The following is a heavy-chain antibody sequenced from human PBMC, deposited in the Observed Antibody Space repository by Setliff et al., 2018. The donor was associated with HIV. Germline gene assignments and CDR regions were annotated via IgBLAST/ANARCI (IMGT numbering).Heavy chain of an antibody. V-gene: IGHV1-24*01. Sequence: ASVKVSCKVSGHTLTELSMHWVRQAPGKGLEWMGGFDPEDGETIYAQKFQGRVTMTEDTSTDTAYMELSSLRSEDTAVYYCATVHGSFWSRFDPWGQGTLVTVS. CDR3: ATVHGSFWSRFDP. CDR2: FDPEDGET. J-gene: IGHJ5*02. CDR1: GHTLTELS. D-gene: IGHD3-3*01.